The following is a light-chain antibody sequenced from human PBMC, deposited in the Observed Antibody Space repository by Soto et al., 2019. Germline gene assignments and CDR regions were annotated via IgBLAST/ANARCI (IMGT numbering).Light chain of an antibody. Sequence: QSALTQPASVSGSPGQSITISCTGTSSDVGGYDYVSWYQQHPDKAPKLMIFEVSIRPSEVSYRFSGSKSGNTASLTISGLQAEDEAHYYCSSHTTSRIQVFGTGTKVTVL. CDR3: SSHTTSRIQV. CDR1: SSDVGGYDY. CDR2: EVS. J-gene: IGLJ1*01. V-gene: IGLV2-14*01.